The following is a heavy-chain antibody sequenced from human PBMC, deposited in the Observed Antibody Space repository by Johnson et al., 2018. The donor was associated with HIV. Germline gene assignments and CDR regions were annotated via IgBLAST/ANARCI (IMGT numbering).Heavy chain of an antibody. CDR3: AKWKYCSGDNCYSEFGVFDDAFDI. V-gene: IGHV3-66*02. D-gene: IGHD2-15*01. Sequence: VQLVESGGGVVRPGGSLRLSCAASGFTVSSNYMSWVRQAPGKGLEWVSIIYSDGSTYFADSVKGRFTISRDNSTNTVYLQTNSLRAEDSAVYYCAKWKYCSGDNCYSEFGVFDDAFDIWGQGTMVTVSS. CDR2: IYSDGST. CDR1: GFTVSSNY. J-gene: IGHJ3*02.